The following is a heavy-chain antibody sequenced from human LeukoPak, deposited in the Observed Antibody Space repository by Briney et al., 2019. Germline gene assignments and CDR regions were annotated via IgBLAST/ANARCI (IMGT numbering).Heavy chain of an antibody. D-gene: IGHD2-15*01. V-gene: IGHV5-51*01. CDR1: GYSFTSYW. CDR3: ARLGGGCSGGSCYSGYYYGMDV. CDR2: IYPGDSDT. Sequence: GESLKISCKGSGYSFTSYWIGWVRQMPGKGLEWMGIIYPGDSDTRYSPSFQGQVTISADKSISTAYLQWSSLKASDTAMYYCARLGGGCSGGSCYSGYYYGMDVWGQGTTVTVSS. J-gene: IGHJ6*02.